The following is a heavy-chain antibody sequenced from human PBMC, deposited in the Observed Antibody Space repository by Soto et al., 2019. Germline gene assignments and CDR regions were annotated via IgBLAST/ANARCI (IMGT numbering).Heavy chain of an antibody. Sequence: GGSLRLSCAVSGFIFSDHYMDWVRQAPGKGLEWVAVISYDGSNKYYADSVKGRFTISRDNSKNTLYLQMNSLRAEDTAVYYCAKDERYSYGYKWWYYYGMDVWGQGTTVTVSS. J-gene: IGHJ6*02. D-gene: IGHD5-18*01. V-gene: IGHV3-30*18. CDR2: ISYDGSNK. CDR1: GFIFSDHY. CDR3: AKDERYSYGYKWWYYYGMDV.